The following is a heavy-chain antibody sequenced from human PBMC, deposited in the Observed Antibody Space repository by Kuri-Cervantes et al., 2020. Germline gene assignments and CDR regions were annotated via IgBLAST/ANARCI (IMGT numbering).Heavy chain of an antibody. V-gene: IGHV3-30*03. CDR1: GFTFRSYA. Sequence: GESLKISCAASGFTFRSYAMHWVRQAPGKGLEWVAVISYDGSNGYYADSVRGRFTISRDNAKNFLYLQISSLRAEDTALYYCARDIGLEPEGLDYWGQGTLVTVSS. J-gene: IGHJ4*02. CDR2: ISYDGSNG. D-gene: IGHD1-1*01. CDR3: ARDIGLEPEGLDY.